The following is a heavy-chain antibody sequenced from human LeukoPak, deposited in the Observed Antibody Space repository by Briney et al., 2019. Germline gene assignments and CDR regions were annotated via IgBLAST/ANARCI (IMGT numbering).Heavy chain of an antibody. D-gene: IGHD2-15*01. Sequence: GGSLRLSCAASGFTFSDYYMAWIRQAPGKGLEWLSYISSSGRTLYYADSVKGRFTISRDNAKNSLYLQMNSLRAEDTGVYYCARELGYCSGSSCYVNWFDPWGQGTLVTVSS. CDR2: ISSSGRTL. J-gene: IGHJ5*02. CDR1: GFTFSDYY. V-gene: IGHV3-11*01. CDR3: ARELGYCSGSSCYVNWFDP.